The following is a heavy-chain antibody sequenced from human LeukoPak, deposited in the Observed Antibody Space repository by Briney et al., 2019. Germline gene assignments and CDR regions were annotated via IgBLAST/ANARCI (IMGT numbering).Heavy chain of an antibody. CDR1: GFTLSSYE. Sequence: GGSLRLSCAASGFTLSSYEMNWVRQAPGKGLEWVSYISSGGSTIYYADSVKGRFTISRDNAKNSPYLQMNSLRADDTAVYYCARKYYGSVDYWGQGTLVTVSS. CDR3: ARKYYGSVDY. D-gene: IGHD3-10*01. CDR2: ISSGGSTI. V-gene: IGHV3-48*03. J-gene: IGHJ4*02.